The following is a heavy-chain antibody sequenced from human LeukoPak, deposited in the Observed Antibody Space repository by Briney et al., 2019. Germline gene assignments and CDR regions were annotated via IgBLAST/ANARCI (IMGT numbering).Heavy chain of an antibody. Sequence: GGSLRLSCAASGFTFSSYGMHWVRQAPGKWLEWVAVIWYDGSNKYYADSVKGRFTISRDNSKNTLCLQMNSLRAEDTAVYYCARDYDSSGYPHLPDYWGQGTLVTVSS. V-gene: IGHV3-33*01. CDR1: GFTFSSYG. CDR3: ARDYDSSGYPHLPDY. D-gene: IGHD3-22*01. J-gene: IGHJ4*02. CDR2: IWYDGSNK.